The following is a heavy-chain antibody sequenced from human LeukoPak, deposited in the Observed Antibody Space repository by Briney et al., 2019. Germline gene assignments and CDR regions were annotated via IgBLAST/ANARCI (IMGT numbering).Heavy chain of an antibody. J-gene: IGHJ5*02. CDR1: GGSISSGGYY. CDR3: ARACYEEKHNWFDP. D-gene: IGHD5-12*01. CDR2: IYYSGST. V-gene: IGHV4-31*03. Sequence: SETLSLTCTVSGGSISSGGYYWSWTRQHPGKGLEWIGYIYYSGSTYYNPSLKSRVTISVDTSKNQFSLKLSSVTAADTAVYYCARACYEEKHNWFDPWGQGTLVTVSS.